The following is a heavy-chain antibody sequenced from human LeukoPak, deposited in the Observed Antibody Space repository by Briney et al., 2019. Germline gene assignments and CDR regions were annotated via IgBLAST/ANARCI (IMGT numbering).Heavy chain of an antibody. J-gene: IGHJ4*02. Sequence: SQTLSLTCTVSGGSISSGGYYWSWIRQHPGKGLEWIGYIYYTGSTYYNPSLKSRVAISADTSKNQFSVKLGFVTAADTAVYYCARGLGIRVGATDGVYFDYWGQGTLVTVSS. V-gene: IGHV4-31*03. CDR3: ARGLGIRVGATDGVYFDY. CDR1: GGSISSGGYY. CDR2: IYYTGST. D-gene: IGHD1-26*01.